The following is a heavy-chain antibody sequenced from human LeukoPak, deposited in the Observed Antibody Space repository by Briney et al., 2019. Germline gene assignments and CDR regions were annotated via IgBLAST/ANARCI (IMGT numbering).Heavy chain of an antibody. CDR3: ARDGLQTGYSWNDEGRKGWFVR. V-gene: IGHV1-69*06. D-gene: IGHD1-1*01. CDR2: IIPIFGTA. Sequence: SSVRVSCQASGGTFSSYALSWLRQAAAQGLEWMGGIIPIFGTANYAQRFQGRVTLSGDTCTSTVYMELKSLRLEDTAVYYCARDGLQTGYSWNDEGRKGWFVRWVEGTLVTVSS. CDR1: GGTFSSYA. J-gene: IGHJ5*02.